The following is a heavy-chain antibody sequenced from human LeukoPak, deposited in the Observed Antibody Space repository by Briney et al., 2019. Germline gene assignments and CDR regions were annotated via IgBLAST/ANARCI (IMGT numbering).Heavy chain of an antibody. J-gene: IGHJ6*04. V-gene: IGHV3-23*01. CDR2: ISLDGATT. CDR3: AELGITMIGGV. Sequence: GGSLRLSCAASGFTFSSYAMSWVRQAPGKGLEWVSGISLDGATTYYADSVMGRFTISRDNAKNSLYLQMNSLRAEDTAVYYCAELGITMIGGVWGKGTTVTISS. CDR1: GFTFSSYA. D-gene: IGHD3-10*02.